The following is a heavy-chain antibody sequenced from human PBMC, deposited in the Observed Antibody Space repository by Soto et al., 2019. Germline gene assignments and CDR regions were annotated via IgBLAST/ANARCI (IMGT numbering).Heavy chain of an antibody. CDR2: IRSKANSYAT. Sequence: EVQLVESGGGLVQPGGSLKLSCAASGFTFSGSAMHWVRQASGKGLEWVGRIRSKANSYATAYAASVKSRFTISRDDSKNTAYLQMNSLKNEDTAVYYCTRHADSSSGYYYYYYVDVWGKGTTVTVSS. D-gene: IGHD6-13*01. J-gene: IGHJ6*03. CDR1: GFTFSGSA. V-gene: IGHV3-73*01. CDR3: TRHADSSSGYYYYYYVDV.